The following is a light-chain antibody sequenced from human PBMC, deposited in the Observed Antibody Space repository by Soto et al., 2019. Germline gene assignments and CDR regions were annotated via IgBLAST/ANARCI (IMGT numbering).Light chain of an antibody. CDR2: GAS. Sequence: EIVMTQSPATLSVSAGERVTLSCRASQSVSRNLAWYQQKPGQAPRLLIYGASTRATGIPARFSGSGSGTDFTLTISSLQSEDFAVYYCQQYNNWPPLTFGGGTKVEIK. V-gene: IGKV3D-15*01. CDR1: QSVSRN. J-gene: IGKJ4*01. CDR3: QQYNNWPPLT.